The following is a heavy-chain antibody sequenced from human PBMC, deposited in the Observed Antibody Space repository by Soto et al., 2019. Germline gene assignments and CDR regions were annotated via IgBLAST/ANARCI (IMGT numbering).Heavy chain of an antibody. CDR2: IYSGGST. J-gene: IGHJ4*02. D-gene: IGHD6-6*01. CDR3: ARDRGSSSSFDY. CDR1: GFTVSSNY. Sequence: EVQLVESGGGLIQPGGSLRLSCAASGFTVSSNYMSWVRQAPGKGLEWVSVIYSGGSTYYADSVKGRFTISRDNSKNTQYLQMNSLRAEDTGVYYCARDRGSSSSFDYWGQGTLVTVSS. V-gene: IGHV3-53*01.